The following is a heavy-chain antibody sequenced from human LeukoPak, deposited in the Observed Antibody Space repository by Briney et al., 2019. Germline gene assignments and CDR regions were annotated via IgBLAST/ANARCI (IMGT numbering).Heavy chain of an antibody. CDR1: GGSVSSGSYY. Sequence: SETLSLTCTVSGGSVSSGSYYWSWIRQPPGKGLEWIGYIYCSGSTNYNPSLKSRVTISVDTSKNQFSLKLSSVTAADTAVYYCARQNYDILTGYHNWFDPWGQGTLVTVSS. D-gene: IGHD3-9*01. J-gene: IGHJ5*02. CDR3: ARQNYDILTGYHNWFDP. V-gene: IGHV4-61*01. CDR2: IYCSGST.